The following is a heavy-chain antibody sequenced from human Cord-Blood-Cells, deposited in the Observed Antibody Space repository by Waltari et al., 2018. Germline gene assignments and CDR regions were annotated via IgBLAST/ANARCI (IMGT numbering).Heavy chain of an antibody. CDR2: INPNSGGT. V-gene: IGHV1-2*02. Sequence: QVQLVQSGAEVKKPGASVKVSCKASGYTFTGYYMHWVRQAPGKGLEWMGWINPNSGGTNYAQKFQGRVTMTRDTSISTAYMELSRLRSDDTAVYYCARGTYYYDSSGYYYFDYWGQGTLVTVSS. CDR3: ARGTYYYDSSGYYYFDY. D-gene: IGHD3-22*01. CDR1: GYTFTGYY. J-gene: IGHJ4*02.